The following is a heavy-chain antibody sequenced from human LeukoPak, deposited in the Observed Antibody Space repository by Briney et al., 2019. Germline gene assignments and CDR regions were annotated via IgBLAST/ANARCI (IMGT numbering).Heavy chain of an antibody. J-gene: IGHJ4*02. D-gene: IGHD1-26*01. CDR1: GFTASSNY. CDR3: ARTWGPLRWYFDF. CDR2: IYSGGST. Sequence: GGSLRLSCAASGFTASSNYVSWVRQAPGKGLEWVSVIYSGGSTYYADSVKGRFTISRDSSKNTLYLQMNSLRAEDTAVYYCARTWGPLRWYFDFWGQGTLVTVSS. V-gene: IGHV3-66*01.